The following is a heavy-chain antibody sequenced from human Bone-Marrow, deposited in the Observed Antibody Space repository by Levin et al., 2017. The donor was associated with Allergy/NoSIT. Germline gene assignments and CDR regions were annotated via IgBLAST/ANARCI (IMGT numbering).Heavy chain of an antibody. CDR1: GGSFSGYY. Sequence: NPSETLSLTCAVYGGSFSGYYWSWIRQPPGKGLEWIGEINHSGSTNYNPSLKSRVTISVDTSKNQFSLKLSSVTAADTAVYYCARRHTSCKEKGGNWFDPWGQGTLVTVSS. CDR3: ARRHTSCKEKGGNWFDP. CDR2: INHSGST. V-gene: IGHV4-34*01. D-gene: IGHD2-2*01. J-gene: IGHJ5*02.